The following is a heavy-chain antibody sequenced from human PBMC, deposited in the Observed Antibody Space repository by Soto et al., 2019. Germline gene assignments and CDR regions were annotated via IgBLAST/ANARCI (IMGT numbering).Heavy chain of an antibody. D-gene: IGHD1-1*01. CDR2: IYPGDSDT. J-gene: IGHJ4*02. V-gene: IGHV5-51*01. CDR3: ARLWLPGTTSFDY. Sequence: GASLKISCKGSGYSFTSYWLGLVRPMPGKGLEWRGIIYPGDSDTRYSPSFQGEVTISADKSISTADLQWSSLKASDTAMYYCARLWLPGTTSFDYWGQGTLVTVSS. CDR1: GYSFTSYW.